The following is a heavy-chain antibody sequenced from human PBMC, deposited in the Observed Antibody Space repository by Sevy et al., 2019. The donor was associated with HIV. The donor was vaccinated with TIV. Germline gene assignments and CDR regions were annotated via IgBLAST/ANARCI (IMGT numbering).Heavy chain of an antibody. J-gene: IGHJ1*01. V-gene: IGHV1-18*01. D-gene: IGHD1-26*01. CDR2: ISAYNGGT. CDR1: GYTFTRYV. Sequence: ASVKVSCKASGYTFTRYVITWVRQAPGQGLELMGRISAYNGGTSYAQKIQGRVTMTTDTSTNTAYMELRSLTSDDTAVYYCARAPSGSQGPGQYFKHSGQGTLVTVSS. CDR3: ARAPSGSQGPGQYFKH.